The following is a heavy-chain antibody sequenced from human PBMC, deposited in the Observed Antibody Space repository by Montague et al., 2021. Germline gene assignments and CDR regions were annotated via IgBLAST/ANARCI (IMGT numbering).Heavy chain of an antibody. J-gene: IGHJ4*02. V-gene: IGHV4-31*03. CDR3: ARGRLATGGFDY. Sequence: TLSLTCTVSGDSLSSVGYSWTWIRQHPGKGLEWIGYMYYSGSTYYNPSLKSRVTISGDTSKNHFSLRLTSVTAADTAVYYCARGRLATGGFDYWGQGTLVTVSS. CDR1: GDSLSSVGYS. CDR2: MYYSGST. D-gene: IGHD6-13*01.